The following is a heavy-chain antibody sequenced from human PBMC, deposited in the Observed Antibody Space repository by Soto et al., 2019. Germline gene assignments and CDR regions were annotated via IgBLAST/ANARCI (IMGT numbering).Heavy chain of an antibody. Sequence: PSETLSLTCAVSGGSISSGGYSWSWIRQPPGKGLEWIGYIYHSGSTYYNPSLKSRVTISVDRSKNQFSLKLSSVTAADTAVYYCARHQPGPKVNYYYGFDVWGQGTTVTVSS. J-gene: IGHJ6*02. CDR1: GGSISSGGYS. V-gene: IGHV4-30-2*01. D-gene: IGHD3-10*01. CDR2: IYHSGST. CDR3: ARHQPGPKVNYYYGFDV.